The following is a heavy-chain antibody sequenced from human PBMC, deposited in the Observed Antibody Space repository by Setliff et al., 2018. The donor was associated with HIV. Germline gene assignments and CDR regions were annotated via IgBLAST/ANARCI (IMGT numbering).Heavy chain of an antibody. Sequence: ASVKVSCKASGYTFSSYDINWVRQATGQGLEWMGWMNPNSGNTGYAQKVQGRVTMTIDTSTSTVYMDLRSLTSDDTAVYYCGRVPYKSAWFSGGHNPFDVWGQGTWVTVS. V-gene: IGHV1-8*02. CDR2: MNPNSGNT. CDR1: GYTFSSYD. D-gene: IGHD6-19*01. J-gene: IGHJ3*01. CDR3: GRVPYKSAWFSGGHNPFDV.